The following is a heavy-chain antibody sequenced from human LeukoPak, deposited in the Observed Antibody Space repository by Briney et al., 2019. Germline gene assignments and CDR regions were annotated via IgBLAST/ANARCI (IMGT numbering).Heavy chain of an antibody. CDR2: INPSGGST. D-gene: IGHD2-2*02. J-gene: IGHJ4*02. V-gene: IGHV1-46*01. CDR1: GYTFTSYY. CDR3: AKTGPDQLIYLLVDN. Sequence: ASVKVSCKASGYTFTSYYMHWVRQAPGQGLEWMGIINPSGGSTSYAQKFQGRVTMTRDMSTSTVYMELSSLRSEDTAVYYCAKTGPDQLIYLLVDNWGQGTLVTVSS.